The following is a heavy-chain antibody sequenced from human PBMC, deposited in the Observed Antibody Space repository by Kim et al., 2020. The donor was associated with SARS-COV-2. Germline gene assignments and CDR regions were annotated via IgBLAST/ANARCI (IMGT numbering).Heavy chain of an antibody. D-gene: IGHD3-16*01. J-gene: IGHJ4*02. CDR2: K. Sequence: KHYVDSVKGRFTISRDDSKATLFLQMNSLRAEDTALYFCARETHGGLDYWGQGTLVTVSS. V-gene: IGHV3-33*01. CDR3: ARETHGGLDY.